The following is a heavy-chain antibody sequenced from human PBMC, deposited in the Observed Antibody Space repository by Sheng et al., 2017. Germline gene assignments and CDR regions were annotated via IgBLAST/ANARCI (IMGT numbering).Heavy chain of an antibody. CDR1: GGSISSYY. Sequence: QVQLQESGPGLVKPSETLSLTCTVSGGSISSYYWSWIRQPPGKGLEWIGYIYYSGSTNYNPSLKSRVTISVDTSKNQFSLKLSSVTAADTAVYYCAGETPSYGLYYFDYWGQGTLVTVSS. CDR2: IYYSGST. CDR3: AGETPSYGLYYFDY. J-gene: IGHJ4*02. V-gene: IGHV4-59*01. D-gene: IGHD4-17*01.